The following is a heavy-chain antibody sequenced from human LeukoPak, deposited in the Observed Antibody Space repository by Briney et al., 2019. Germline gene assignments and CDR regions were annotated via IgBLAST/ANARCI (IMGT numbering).Heavy chain of an antibody. D-gene: IGHD1-26*01. CDR1: GASVGSAGYY. J-gene: IGHJ4*02. V-gene: IGHV4-61*08. Sequence: PSETLSPTCTVSGASVGSAGYYWSWIRQPPGGGLEWIGYIYYISNTNYNPSLKSRVTMSVDPSKNQFSLKLNSVTAADTAVYYCARTQSQSGSYRYYFGYWGQGTLVTVSS. CDR3: ARTQSQSGSYRYYFGY. CDR2: IYYISNT.